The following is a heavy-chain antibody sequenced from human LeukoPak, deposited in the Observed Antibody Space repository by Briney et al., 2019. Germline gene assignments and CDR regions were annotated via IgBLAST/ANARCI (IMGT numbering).Heavy chain of an antibody. CDR2: INTKTGGT. CDR1: GYSFTDYH. J-gene: IGHJ5*02. D-gene: IGHD6-19*01. Sequence: ASVKVSCKASGYSFTDYHMHWVRQAPGQGLEWMGWINTKTGGTNYAQTFQGRVTLTRDTSISTVYMEMSSLRSDDTAVYYCARDRPGYSSYFDPWGQGTPVAVST. V-gene: IGHV1-2*02. CDR3: ARDRPGYSSYFDP.